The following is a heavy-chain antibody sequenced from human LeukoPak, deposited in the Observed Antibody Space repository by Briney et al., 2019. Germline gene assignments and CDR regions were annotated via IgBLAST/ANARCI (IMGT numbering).Heavy chain of an antibody. CDR2: MNPNSGNA. D-gene: IGHD1-26*01. V-gene: IGHV1-8*02. CDR3: ARARPYSGSYSGRAFDI. CDR1: GYTFTSYD. Sequence: ASVKVSCKASGYTFTSYDINWVRQATGQGLEWMGWMNPNSGNAGYAQKFQGRVSLTRNTSISTAYMELSSLRSEDTAVYYCARARPYSGSYSGRAFDIWGQGTMVTVSS. J-gene: IGHJ3*02.